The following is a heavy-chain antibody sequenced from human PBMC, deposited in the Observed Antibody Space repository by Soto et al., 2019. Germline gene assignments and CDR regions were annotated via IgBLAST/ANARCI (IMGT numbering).Heavy chain of an antibody. J-gene: IGHJ4*02. Sequence: GGSLRLSCAASGFTFSSYAMHWVRQAPGKGLEYVSAISSNGGSTYYANSVKGRFTISRDNSKNTLYLQMGSLRAEDMVLYYCGRDHGYYGSGSYSGPFDYWGQGTLVTVSS. V-gene: IGHV3-64*01. CDR3: GRDHGYYGSGSYSGPFDY. D-gene: IGHD3-10*01. CDR2: ISSNGGST. CDR1: GFTFSSYA.